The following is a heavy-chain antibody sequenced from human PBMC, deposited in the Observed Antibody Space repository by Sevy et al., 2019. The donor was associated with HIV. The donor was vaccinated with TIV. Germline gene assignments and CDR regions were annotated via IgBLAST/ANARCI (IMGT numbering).Heavy chain of an antibody. Sequence: GGSLRLSCAASGFTFSNYAMNWVRQTPGKGLEWVSSISGSGDNTYYADSVKGRFTISRDISYNTVTLQMSSLRAEDTAVYYCAKNENFWSGYFAMDVWGQGTTVTVSS. CDR3: AKNENFWSGYFAMDV. D-gene: IGHD3-3*01. CDR2: ISGSGDNT. V-gene: IGHV3-23*01. J-gene: IGHJ6*02. CDR1: GFTFSNYA.